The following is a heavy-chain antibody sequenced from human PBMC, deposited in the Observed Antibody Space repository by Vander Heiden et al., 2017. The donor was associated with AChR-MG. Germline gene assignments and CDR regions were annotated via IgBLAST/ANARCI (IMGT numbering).Heavy chain of an antibody. Sequence: QVQLVESGGGVVQPGKSLRLSCITSGSAFSRFAVHWVRQAPGKGLEWVAVISDDGSSKYYADSVKGRCTISRDNSKKAVDLQMNSLRAEDSAVYYCARDRLTATTSFDYWGQGTLVTVSS. V-gene: IGHV3-30-3*01. CDR1: GSAFSRFA. CDR3: ARDRLTATTSFDY. D-gene: IGHD4-17*01. CDR2: ISDDGSSK. J-gene: IGHJ4*02.